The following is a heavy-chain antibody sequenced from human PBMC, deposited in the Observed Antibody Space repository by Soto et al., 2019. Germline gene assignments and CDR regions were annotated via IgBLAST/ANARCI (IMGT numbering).Heavy chain of an antibody. CDR3: AKGNGHYSY. D-gene: IGHD2-15*01. J-gene: IGHJ4*02. CDR2: IYYSGSA. CDR1: GGSISNFY. V-gene: IGHV4-59*08. Sequence: SETLSLTCTVSGGSISNFYWSWIRQSPGKGLEWIGYIYYSGSANYNPSLQSRVSISIDTSKDQFSLKLSSVTAADTAIYYCAKGNGHYSYRGPGTLVTVSS.